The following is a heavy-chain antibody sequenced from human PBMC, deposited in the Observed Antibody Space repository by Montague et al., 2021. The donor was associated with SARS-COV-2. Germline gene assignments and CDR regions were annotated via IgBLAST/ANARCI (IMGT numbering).Heavy chain of an antibody. CDR3: ARVWGSWLYGMDV. CDR2: KKNSGST. J-gene: IGHJ6*02. V-gene: IGHV4-34*01. D-gene: IGHD6-13*01. Sequence: KKNSGSTNYNPSLKVRVTISVDTSKNQFSLKLSSVTAADTAWYYCARVWGSWLYGMDVGGQGTTVTVSS.